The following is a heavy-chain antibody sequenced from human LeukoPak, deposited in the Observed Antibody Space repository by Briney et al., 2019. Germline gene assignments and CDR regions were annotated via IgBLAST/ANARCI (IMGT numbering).Heavy chain of an antibody. D-gene: IGHD3-10*01. CDR1: GYTLTELS. J-gene: IGHJ4*02. CDR2: FDPEDGET. Sequence: APVKVSCRVSGYTLTELSMHWVRQAPGKGLEWMGGFDPEDGETIYAQKLQGRVTMTTDTSTSTAYMELRSLRSDDTAVYYCARGPTYYGSGSYSYWGQGTLVTVSS. V-gene: IGHV1-24*01. CDR3: ARGPTYYGSGSYSY.